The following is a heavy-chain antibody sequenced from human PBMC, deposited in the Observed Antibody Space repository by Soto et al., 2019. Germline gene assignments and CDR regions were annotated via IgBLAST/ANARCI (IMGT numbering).Heavy chain of an antibody. D-gene: IGHD3-22*01. J-gene: IGHJ4*02. Sequence: GASVKVSCKASGYTFTSYGISWVRQAPGQGLEWMGWISANNGNTNYAQKFQGWVTMTRDTSISTAYMELSRLRSDDTAVYYCARDADYYDSSGYYSESSYWGQGTLVTVSS. V-gene: IGHV1-18*01. CDR1: GYTFTSYG. CDR2: ISANNGNT. CDR3: ARDADYYDSSGYYSESSY.